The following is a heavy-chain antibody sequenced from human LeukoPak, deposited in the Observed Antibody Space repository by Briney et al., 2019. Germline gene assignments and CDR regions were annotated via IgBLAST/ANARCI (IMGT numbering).Heavy chain of an antibody. J-gene: IGHJ4*02. V-gene: IGHV3-15*01. CDR3: SRGDWNDGGIDY. Sequence: GGSLRLSCAASGFTFSNAFMNWVRQAPGSGLEWGGRIKSKTQSGTTHYAALVKGRFIISRDDSKNTLYLQMTSLKTEDTAVYFCSRGDWNDGGIDYWGQGTLVTVSS. D-gene: IGHD1-1*01. CDR2: IKSKTQSGTT. CDR1: GFTFSNAF.